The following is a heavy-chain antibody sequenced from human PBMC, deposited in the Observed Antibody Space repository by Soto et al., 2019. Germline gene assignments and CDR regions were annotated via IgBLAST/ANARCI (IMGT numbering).Heavy chain of an antibody. CDR3: ARDTLGGLRVAYLDAFDI. CDR1: GYTFTSYG. J-gene: IGHJ3*02. CDR2: ISAYNGNT. D-gene: IGHD5-12*01. Sequence: ASVKVSFKASGYTFTSYGISWVRQAPGQGLERMGWISAYNGNTNYAQKLQGRVTMTTDTSTSTAYMEMRSLRSDDTAVYYCARDTLGGLRVAYLDAFDIWGQGTMVTVSS. V-gene: IGHV1-18*01.